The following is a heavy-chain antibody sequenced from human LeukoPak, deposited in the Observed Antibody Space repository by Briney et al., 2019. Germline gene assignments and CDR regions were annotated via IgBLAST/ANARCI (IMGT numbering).Heavy chain of an antibody. V-gene: IGHV4-59*01. J-gene: IGHJ4*02. CDR3: ARGVVAAAGRTFDF. CDR2: IYNSGST. D-gene: IGHD6-13*01. CDR1: GDSFSYFY. Sequence: SETLSLTCTVSGDSFSYFYWSWIRQPPGKGLEWIGYIYNSGSTSYNPSLKSRVTISLDTSQNQFSLKLSSLTAADTAVYYCARGVVAAAGRTFDFWGQGTLVIVSS.